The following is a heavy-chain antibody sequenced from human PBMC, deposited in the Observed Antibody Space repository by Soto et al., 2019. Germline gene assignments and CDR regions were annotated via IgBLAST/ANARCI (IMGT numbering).Heavy chain of an antibody. D-gene: IGHD6-6*01. Sequence: QVQLVQSGAEVKKPGSSVKVSCKASGGTFSSYAISWVRQAPGQGLEWMGGIIPIFGTANYAQKFQGRVTITADESTSTAYMELSSMRSEDTAVYYCARARGGQLARFYLYFDLWGRGTLVTVSS. CDR1: GGTFSSYA. CDR2: IIPIFGTA. J-gene: IGHJ2*01. CDR3: ARARGGQLARFYLYFDL. V-gene: IGHV1-69*01.